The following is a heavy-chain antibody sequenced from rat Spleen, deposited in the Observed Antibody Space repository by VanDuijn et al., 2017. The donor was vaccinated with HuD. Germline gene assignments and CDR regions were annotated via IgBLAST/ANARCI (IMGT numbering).Heavy chain of an antibody. CDR3: AKDLDYGPDY. CDR2: INTDGGDT. J-gene: IGHJ2*01. CDR1: GFTFRSYW. D-gene: IGHD1-11*01. Sequence: EVQLVESGGGLVRPGRSLKLSCVVSGFTFRSYWMYWIRQAPGKGLEWVSSINTDGGDTYYSDSVKGRFTISRDNAENTVYLQMNSLRSEDTATYYCAKDLDYGPDYWGQGVMVTVSS. V-gene: IGHV5-58*01.